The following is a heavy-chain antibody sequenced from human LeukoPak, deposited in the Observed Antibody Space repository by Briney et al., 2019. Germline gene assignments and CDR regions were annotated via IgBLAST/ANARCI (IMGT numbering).Heavy chain of an antibody. Sequence: GGSLRLSCAASGFTFSSYAMSWVRQAPGKGLEWVSAISGSSGSTYYADSVKGRFTIPRDNSKNTLYLQMNSLRAEDTAVYYCAKDTVVFITIFGVVTEAFGYWGQGTLVTVSS. V-gene: IGHV3-23*01. CDR3: AKDTVVFITIFGVVTEAFGY. CDR2: ISGSSGST. CDR1: GFTFSSYA. D-gene: IGHD3-3*01. J-gene: IGHJ4*02.